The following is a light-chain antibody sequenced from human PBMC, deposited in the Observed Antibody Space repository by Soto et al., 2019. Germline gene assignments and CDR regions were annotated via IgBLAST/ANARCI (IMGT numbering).Light chain of an antibody. CDR1: QRVRSNN. Sequence: EIVLTQSPGTLSLSPGEGATLSCRASQRVRSNNLAWYQQKPGQAPRLLIFGASSRASDIPDRFSGSGSGTDFTLTISRLEPEDFVVYYCQQYGSSPPYTFGQGTKLEIK. J-gene: IGKJ2*01. CDR3: QQYGSSPPYT. V-gene: IGKV3-20*01. CDR2: GAS.